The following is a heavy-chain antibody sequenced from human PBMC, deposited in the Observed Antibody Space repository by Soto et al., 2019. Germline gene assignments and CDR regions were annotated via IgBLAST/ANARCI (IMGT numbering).Heavy chain of an antibody. CDR1: GFTFSDYY. J-gene: IGHJ5*02. D-gene: IGHD6-13*01. Sequence: QVQLVESGGGLVKPGWSLRLSCAASGFTFSDYYMSWIRQAPGKGLEWVSYISSSGSTIYYADSVKGRFTISRDNAKHSLYLQLNTLRAEDPAVYYCAGDGGERSSWRRKCEATPTNNWFEPWGQGSLGTVGS. CDR2: ISSSGSTI. CDR3: AGDGGERSSWRRKCEATPTNNWFEP. V-gene: IGHV3-11*01.